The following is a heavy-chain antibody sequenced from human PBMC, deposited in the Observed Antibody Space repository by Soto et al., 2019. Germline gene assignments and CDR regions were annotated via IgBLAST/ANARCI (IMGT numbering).Heavy chain of an antibody. CDR1: GGTFSSYA. J-gene: IGHJ4*02. CDR2: IIPIFGTA. Sequence: SVKVSCKASGGTFSSYAISWVRQAPGQGLEWMGGIIPIFGTANYAQKFQGRVTITADKSTSTAYMELSSLRSEDTAVYYCARVTELTAYYFDYWGQGTLVTVSS. CDR3: ARVTELTAYYFDY. V-gene: IGHV1-69*06. D-gene: IGHD3-10*01.